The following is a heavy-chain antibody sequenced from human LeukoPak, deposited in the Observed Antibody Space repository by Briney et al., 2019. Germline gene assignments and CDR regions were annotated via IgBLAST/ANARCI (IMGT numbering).Heavy chain of an antibody. Sequence: PGGSLRLSCAASGSNFGAYAMNWVRQAPGKGLEWVSVIHHSGGATYYADSVKGRFTISRGNSKNTLYLQMNSLRAEDTAIYYCVQDTWGPMDVWGKGTTVIVSP. J-gene: IGHJ6*04. CDR1: GSNFGAYA. CDR3: VQDTWGPMDV. CDR2: IHHSGGAT. V-gene: IGHV3-23*01. D-gene: IGHD7-27*01.